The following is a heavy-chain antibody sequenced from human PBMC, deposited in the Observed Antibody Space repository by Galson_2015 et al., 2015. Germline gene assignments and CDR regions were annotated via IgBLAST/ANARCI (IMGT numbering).Heavy chain of an antibody. V-gene: IGHV5-51*01. CDR3: ARYPYSSSFFYYFDY. Sequence: QSGAEVKKPGESLKISCKGSGYSFPSYWIGWVRQMPGKGLEWMGIIYPGDSDTRYSPSFQGQVTISADKSISTAYLQWSSLKASDTAMYYCARYPYSSSFFYYFDYWGQGTLVTVSS. D-gene: IGHD6-13*01. CDR2: IYPGDSDT. CDR1: GYSFPSYW. J-gene: IGHJ4*02.